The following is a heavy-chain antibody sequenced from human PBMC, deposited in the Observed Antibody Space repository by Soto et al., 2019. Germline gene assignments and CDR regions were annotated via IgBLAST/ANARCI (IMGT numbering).Heavy chain of an antibody. CDR3: ASGDDYDAYADAFDI. CDR2: ISGSGGST. D-gene: IGHD4-17*01. V-gene: IGHV3-23*01. CDR1: GFTFSSYA. Sequence: EVQLLESGGGLVQRGGSLRLSCAVSGFTFSSYAMSWVRQAPGKGLEWVSAISGSGGSTYYVDSVKGRFTISRDNSKNTLYLQMNSLRAEDTAVYYCASGDDYDAYADAFDIWGQGTMVTVSS. J-gene: IGHJ3*02.